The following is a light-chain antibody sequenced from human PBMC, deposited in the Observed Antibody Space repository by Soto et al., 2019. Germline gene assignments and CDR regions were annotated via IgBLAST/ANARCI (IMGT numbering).Light chain of an antibody. J-gene: IGKJ3*01. Sequence: EMGLTQSPGSLSLSPGERATLSCRASQLVVTSYLHWYQHKPGQAPRLLISGALTRATGVPDRFSGSGSGTDFTLTISRLDPEDCAVYYCQLFGRSPHFVPGTKVDIK. V-gene: IGKV3-20*01. CDR3: QLFGRSPH. CDR1: QLVVTSY. CDR2: GAL.